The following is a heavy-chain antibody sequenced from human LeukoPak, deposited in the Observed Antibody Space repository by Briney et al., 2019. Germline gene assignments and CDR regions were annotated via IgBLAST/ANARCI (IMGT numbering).Heavy chain of an antibody. J-gene: IGHJ3*02. Sequence: PGGSLRLSCAASGFTFSSYGMHWVRQAPGKGLEWVAFIRYDASNKYYADSVKGRFTISRDNSKNTLYLQMNSLRAEDTAVYYCAKDKGGYDWGAFDIWGQGTMVTVSS. CDR2: IRYDASNK. CDR1: GFTFSSYG. CDR3: AKDKGGYDWGAFDI. V-gene: IGHV3-30*02. D-gene: IGHD5-12*01.